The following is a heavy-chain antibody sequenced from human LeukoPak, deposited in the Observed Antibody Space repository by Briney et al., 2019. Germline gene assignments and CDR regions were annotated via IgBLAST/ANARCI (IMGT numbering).Heavy chain of an antibody. J-gene: IGHJ6*02. D-gene: IGHD3-3*01. CDR1: GGSSSSYY. CDR3: ARGSRYDFWSGYYTYYGMDV. V-gene: IGHV4-59*12. Sequence: PSETLSLTCTVSGGSSSSYYWSWIRQPPGKGLEWIGYIYYSGSTNYNPSLKSRVTISVDTSKNQFSLKLSSVTAADTAVYYCARGSRYDFWSGYYTYYGMDVWGQGTTVTVSS. CDR2: IYYSGST.